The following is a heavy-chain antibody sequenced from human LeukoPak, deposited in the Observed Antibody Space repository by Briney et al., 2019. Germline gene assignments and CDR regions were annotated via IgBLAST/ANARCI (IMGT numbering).Heavy chain of an antibody. CDR1: GYTFTNYD. CDR2: MNPNSGNT. D-gene: IGHD1-26*01. J-gene: IGHJ4*02. Sequence: ASVKVSCKASGYTFTNYDINWVRQATGQGLEWMGWMNPNSGNTVYAQKFQGRVTMTKSTSISTAYMELSSLRSEDTAVYYRARGGGATSKNFDYWGQGTLVTVSS. V-gene: IGHV1-8*01. CDR3: ARGGGATSKNFDY.